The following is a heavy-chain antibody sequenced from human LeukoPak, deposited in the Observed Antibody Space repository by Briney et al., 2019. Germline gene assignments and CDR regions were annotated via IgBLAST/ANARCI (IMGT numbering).Heavy chain of an antibody. D-gene: IGHD6-19*01. J-gene: IGHJ4*02. CDR2: INWNGGST. V-gene: IGHV3-20*04. CDR3: ARDSGAVAGGGGY. Sequence: RSGGSLRLSCAASEFNVRSNYMSWVRQAPGKGLEWVSGINWNGGSTGYADSVKGRFTISRDNAKNSLYLQMNSLRAEDTALYYCARDSGAVAGGGGYWGQGTLVTVSS. CDR1: EFNVRSNY.